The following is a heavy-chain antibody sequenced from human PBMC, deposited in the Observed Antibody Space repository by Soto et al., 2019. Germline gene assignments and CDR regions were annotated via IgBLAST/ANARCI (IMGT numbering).Heavy chain of an antibody. CDR1: GFTFSSYA. V-gene: IGHV3-48*04. CDR3: ASQEGYYYYYYMDV. Sequence: GGSLRLSCAASGFTFSSYAMSWVRQAPGKGLEWVSYISSSGSTIYYADSVKGRFTISRDNAKNSLYLQMNSLRAEDTAVYYCASQEGYYYYYYMDVWGKGTTVTVSS. J-gene: IGHJ6*03. CDR2: ISSSGSTI.